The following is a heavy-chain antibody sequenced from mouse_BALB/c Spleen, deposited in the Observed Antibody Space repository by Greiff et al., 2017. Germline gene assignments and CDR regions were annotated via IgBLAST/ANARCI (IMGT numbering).Heavy chain of an antibody. V-gene: IGHV3-2*02. Sequence: EVKLMESGPGLVKPSQSLSLTCTVTGYSITSDYAWNWIRQFPGNKLEWMGYISYSGSTSYNPSLKSRISITRDTSKNQFFLQLNSVTTEDTATYYCASSTPWFAYWGQGTLVTVSA. D-gene: IGHD1-1*01. CDR2: ISYSGST. CDR3: ASSTPWFAY. CDR1: GYSITSDYA. J-gene: IGHJ3*01.